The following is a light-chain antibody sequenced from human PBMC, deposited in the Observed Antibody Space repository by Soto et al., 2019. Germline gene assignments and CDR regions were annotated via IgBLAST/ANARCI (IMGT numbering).Light chain of an antibody. V-gene: IGLV2-14*01. CDR2: EIF. CDR1: TNDVGAFDY. CDR3: SSYTTNNAHV. J-gene: IGLJ2*01. Sequence: QSALTQPASVSASPGQSISISCTGTTNDVGAFDYVSWYQQHPGKPPKLIIYEIFNRPSGVSHRFSGSKSGNSASLTISGLQAEDEADSYCSSYTTNNAHVFGGGTKLTVL.